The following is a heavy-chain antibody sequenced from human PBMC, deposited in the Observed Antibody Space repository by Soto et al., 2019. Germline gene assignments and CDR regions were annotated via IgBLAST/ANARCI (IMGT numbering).Heavy chain of an antibody. CDR2: FGGSDYGT. CDR1: GFTFNNYA. J-gene: IGHJ4*02. D-gene: IGHD2-2*01. CDR3: AKSACSTPTCTDFDY. V-gene: IGHV3-23*01. Sequence: QPGGSLRLSCAASGFTFNNYAMTWVRQAPGRGLEWVSTFGGSDYGTHYADSVKGRFTISRDSSKKTLILQMNSLKVEDTAVYYCAKSACSTPTCTDFDYWGQGTLVTVSS.